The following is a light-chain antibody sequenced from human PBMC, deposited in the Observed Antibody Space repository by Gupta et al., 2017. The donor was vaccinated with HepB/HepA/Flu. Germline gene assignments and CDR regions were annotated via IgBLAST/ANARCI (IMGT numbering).Light chain of an antibody. CDR1: QSVSSSY. CDR2: GAS. V-gene: IGKV3-20*01. Sequence: ELVLTQSPGTLSLSPGERATLSCRASQSVSSSYLAWYQQKPGQAPRLLIYGASSRATGIPDRFSGSGSGXDFTLTXSRREPEDFAVYYWQQDGSSGSFGXGTKLEIK. J-gene: IGKJ2*04. CDR3: QQDGSSGS.